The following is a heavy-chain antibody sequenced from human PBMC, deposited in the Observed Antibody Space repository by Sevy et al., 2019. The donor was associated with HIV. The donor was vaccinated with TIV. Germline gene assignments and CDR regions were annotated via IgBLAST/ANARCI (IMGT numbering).Heavy chain of an antibody. J-gene: IGHJ4*02. CDR2: SFTVTVR. CDR1: GDSINSGDYY. CDR3: ARGQNLDSAPFDY. V-gene: IGHV4-30-4*01. D-gene: IGHD5-18*01. Sequence: SETLSLTCSVSGDSINSGDYYWNWIRQSQGRAWSGLGTSFTVTVRTTTRPSRGELPFSVDMSENQVSLKLSSVTAADSAVYYCARGQNLDSAPFDYWGQGTLVTVSS.